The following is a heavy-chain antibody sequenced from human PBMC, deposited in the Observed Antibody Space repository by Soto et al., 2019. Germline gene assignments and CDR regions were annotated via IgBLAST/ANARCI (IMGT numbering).Heavy chain of an antibody. V-gene: IGHV4-39*07. D-gene: IGHD3-3*01. Sequence: PSETLSLTCTVSGGSISSSSYYWGWIRQPPGKGLEWIGSIYHSGSTYYNPSLKSRVTISVDTSKNQFSLKLSSVTAADTAVDYCARVYDFWSGLFDYWGQGTLVTVSS. CDR2: IYHSGST. CDR1: GGSISSSSYY. CDR3: ARVYDFWSGLFDY. J-gene: IGHJ4*02.